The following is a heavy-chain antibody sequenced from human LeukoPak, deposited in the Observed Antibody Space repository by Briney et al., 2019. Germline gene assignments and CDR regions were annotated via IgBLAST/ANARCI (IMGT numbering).Heavy chain of an antibody. D-gene: IGHD3-22*01. J-gene: IGHJ6*02. CDR3: AIEYYYDSSGYYYLFSYYYYYGMDV. Sequence: GASVKVSCKASGYTFTSYAMHWVRQAPGQRLEWMGWINAGNGNTKYSQKFQGRVTITRDTSASTAYMELSSLRSEDTAVYYCAIEYYYDSSGYYYLFSYYYYYGMDVWGHGTKVTVSS. V-gene: IGHV1-3*01. CDR1: GYTFTSYA. CDR2: INAGNGNT.